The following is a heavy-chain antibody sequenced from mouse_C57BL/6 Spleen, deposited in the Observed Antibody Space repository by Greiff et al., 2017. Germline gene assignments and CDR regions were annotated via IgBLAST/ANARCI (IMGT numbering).Heavy chain of an antibody. CDR2: ISDGGSYT. V-gene: IGHV5-4*01. CDR3: ARDKDGYYAIDD. CDR1: GFTFSSYA. J-gene: IGHJ4*01. Sequence: DVKLVESGGGLVKPGGSLKLSCAASGFTFSSYAMSWVRQTPEKRLEWVATISDGGSYTYYPDNVKGRFTISRDNAKNNLYLQMSDLKSEDTAMYYCARDKDGYYAIDDWGQGTSVTVSS.